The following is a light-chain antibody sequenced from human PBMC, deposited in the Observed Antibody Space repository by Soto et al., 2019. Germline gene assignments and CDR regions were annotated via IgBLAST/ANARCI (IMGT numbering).Light chain of an antibody. CDR3: HQYNNWPRT. Sequence: EVVMTQSPAPLSVSPGESATLSCRASHGINRNLAWYQHKPGQAPRLVIYGVFTRAGGVPGRFSGGASGTEFTLTINGLQSEDFAVYYCHQYNNWPRTFGQGTKVEIK. J-gene: IGKJ1*01. V-gene: IGKV3-15*01. CDR2: GVF. CDR1: HGINRN.